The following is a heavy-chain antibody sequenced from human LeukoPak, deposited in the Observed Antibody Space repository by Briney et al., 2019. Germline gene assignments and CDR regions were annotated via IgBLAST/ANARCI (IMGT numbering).Heavy chain of an antibody. CDR3: AGRTLWFGAYYMDV. Sequence: PSETLSLTCTVSGGSISSYYWSWIRQPPGKGLKWIGNIYYSGYTTYSPSLRSRVTISVDTSKNQFSLKLSSVTAADTAVYYCAGRTLWFGAYYMDVWGKGTTVTISS. J-gene: IGHJ6*03. CDR2: IYYSGYT. D-gene: IGHD3-10*01. CDR1: GGSISSYY. V-gene: IGHV4-59*12.